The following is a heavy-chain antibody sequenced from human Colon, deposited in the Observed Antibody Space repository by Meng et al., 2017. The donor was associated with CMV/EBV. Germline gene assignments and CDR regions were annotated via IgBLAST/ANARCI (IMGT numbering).Heavy chain of an antibody. Sequence: GESLKISCAASGFTVSSNYMSWVRQAPGKGLEWVSVIYSGGSTNYADSVKGRFTISRDNSKHTLYLQMNSLRAGDTAVYYCARGDYGSGSYYNSYYYYGMDVWGQGTTVTVSS. D-gene: IGHD3-10*01. CDR1: GFTVSSNY. CDR2: IYSGGST. CDR3: ARGDYGSGSYYNSYYYYGMDV. J-gene: IGHJ6*02. V-gene: IGHV3-66*01.